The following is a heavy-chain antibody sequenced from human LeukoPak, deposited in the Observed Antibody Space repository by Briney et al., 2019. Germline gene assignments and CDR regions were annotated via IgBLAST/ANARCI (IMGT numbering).Heavy chain of an antibody. CDR3: AKGKWLTESPLDY. CDR2: IRGSGGTI. V-gene: IGHV3-11*01. CDR1: GFSFSDYY. J-gene: IGHJ4*02. D-gene: IGHD3-22*01. Sequence: PGGSLRLSCAASGFSFSDYYMSWVRQAPGKGLEWVSYIRGSGGTIYYADSVKGRFTISRDNAKNSLYLQMNSLRVEDTALYYCAKGKWLTESPLDYWGQGTLVTVSS.